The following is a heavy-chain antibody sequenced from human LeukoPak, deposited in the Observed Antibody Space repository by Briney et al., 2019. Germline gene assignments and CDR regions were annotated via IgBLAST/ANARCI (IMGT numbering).Heavy chain of an antibody. D-gene: IGHD3-10*01. Sequence: GGSLRLSCAASGFTFSSYSMNWVRQAPGKGLEWVSSISSSSSYIYYADSVKGRFTISRDNAKNSLYLQMNSLRAEDTAVYYCAREITMVRGVHYDYWGQGTLSPSPQ. CDR2: ISSSSSYI. CDR1: GFTFSSYS. J-gene: IGHJ4*02. CDR3: AREITMVRGVHYDY. V-gene: IGHV3-21*01.